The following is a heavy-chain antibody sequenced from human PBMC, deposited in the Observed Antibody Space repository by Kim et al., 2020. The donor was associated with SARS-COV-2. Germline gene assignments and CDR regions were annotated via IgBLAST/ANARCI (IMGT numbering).Heavy chain of an antibody. CDR3: ARDQNSGSYYVSYYYYYGMDV. Sequence: ASVKVSCKASGYTFTSYGISWVRQAPGQGLEWMGWISAYNGNTNYAQKLQGRVTMTTDTSTSTAYMELRSLRSDDTAVYYCARDQNSGSYYVSYYYYYGMDVWGQGTTVTVSS. CDR1: GYTFTSYG. V-gene: IGHV1-18*01. CDR2: ISAYNGNT. D-gene: IGHD1-26*01. J-gene: IGHJ6*02.